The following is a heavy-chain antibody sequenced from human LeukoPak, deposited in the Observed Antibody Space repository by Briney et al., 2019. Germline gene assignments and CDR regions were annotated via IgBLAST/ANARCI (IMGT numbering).Heavy chain of an antibody. J-gene: IGHJ4*02. D-gene: IGHD5-24*01. CDR2: IHYSGST. CDR1: GGSISTYY. Sequence: SETLSLTCTVSGGSISTYYWSWIRQSPGKGLEWIGFIHYSGSTNYNPSLRSRVTISVDTSKNQFSLKLSSVTAADTAMYYCARHGRRDGYKYYFDYWGLGTLVTVSS. CDR3: ARHGRRDGYKYYFDY. V-gene: IGHV4-59*08.